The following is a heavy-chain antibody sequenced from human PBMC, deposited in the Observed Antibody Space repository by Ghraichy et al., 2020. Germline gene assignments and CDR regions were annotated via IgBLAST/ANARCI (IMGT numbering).Heavy chain of an antibody. CDR3: ARHSGYSSDWTDRFDY. V-gene: IGHV4-38-2*01. Sequence: LNISCAVSGYSINSGYYWGWIRQPPGKGLEWIGSIFHNGVTYYNPSLKSRVTISVDTSKNQFSLKLRSVTAADTAVYYCARHSGYSSDWTDRFDYWGQGTLVTVSS. CDR2: IFHNGVT. J-gene: IGHJ4*02. D-gene: IGHD6-19*01. CDR1: GYSINSGYY.